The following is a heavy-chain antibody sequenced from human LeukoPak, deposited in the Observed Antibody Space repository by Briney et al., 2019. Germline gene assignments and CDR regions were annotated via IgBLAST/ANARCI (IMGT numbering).Heavy chain of an antibody. J-gene: IGHJ4*02. CDR2: IRTTAEGAKYA. CDR3: ATDQRYAFDY. Sequence: PGGSLRLSCAASGFAVSSKYMIWVRQAPGKGLEWISNIRTTAEGAKYAYYADSVKGRVTISRDDGKNTLYLHMNSLRDDDTAVYYCATDQRYAFDYWGQGILVTVSS. V-gene: IGHV3-48*02. CDR1: GFAVSSKY. D-gene: IGHD3-9*01.